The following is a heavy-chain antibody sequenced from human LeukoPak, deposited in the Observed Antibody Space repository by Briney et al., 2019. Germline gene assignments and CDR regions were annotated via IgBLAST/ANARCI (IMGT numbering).Heavy chain of an antibody. CDR1: AGTLTSNA. Sequence: SVKLSCKASAGTLTSNAISWVRQAPGQGLEWMGGIIPIFGTANYAQKIQGRVSLTADESTRTAYMARSRVGSEDTAVYYCARYCSGGSCLYYYYGMDVWGKGTTVTVSS. CDR2: IIPIFGTA. CDR3: ARYCSGGSCLYYYYGMDV. V-gene: IGHV1-69*01. D-gene: IGHD2-15*01. J-gene: IGHJ6*04.